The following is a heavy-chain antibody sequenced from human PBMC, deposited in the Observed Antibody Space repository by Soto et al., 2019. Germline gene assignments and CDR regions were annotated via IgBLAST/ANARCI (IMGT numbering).Heavy chain of an antibody. CDR1: GGSFTGYY. CDR3: ATSYYDFWSGLKYYFDY. CDR2: VTHSGGT. D-gene: IGHD3-3*01. V-gene: IGHV4-34*01. Sequence: SETLSLTCAVYGGSFTGYYWNWIRQSPGKGLEWIGEVTHSGGTKYNPSLKSRVNISVDTSKNQFSLKLNSVTAADTAVYYCATSYYDFWSGLKYYFDYWGRGTLVTVSA. J-gene: IGHJ4*02.